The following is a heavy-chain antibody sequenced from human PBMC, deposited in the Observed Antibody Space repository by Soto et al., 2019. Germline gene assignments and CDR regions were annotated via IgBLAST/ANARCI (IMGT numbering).Heavy chain of an antibody. Sequence: PSETLSLTCTVSNGSINNYYWTCLRQSPGKGLEWIGCVYYRGTTNYNPSRKSRVTISLHTSKSQFSLRLSSVTAADTAVYYCARAPRDAIPDYWGQGTPVTVS. D-gene: IGHD2-2*01. CDR1: NGSINNYY. V-gene: IGHV4-59*01. J-gene: IGHJ4*02. CDR3: ARAPRDAIPDY. CDR2: VYYRGTT.